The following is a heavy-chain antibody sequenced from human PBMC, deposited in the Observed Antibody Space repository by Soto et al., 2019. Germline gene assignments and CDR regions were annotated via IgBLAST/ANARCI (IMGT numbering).Heavy chain of an antibody. CDR1: GFTFSNYG. Sequence: QVQLVESGGGLVQPGRSLRLSCVVSGFTFSNYGMHWVRQAPGKGLEWVADIWYDGSGQRYAGSVQGRFTISRDNSKNTLYLQINSLRVEDTAVYYCAKDEVSRQDYGHSLDVWGQGTTVTVSS. CDR2: IWYDGSGQ. V-gene: IGHV3-33*03. CDR3: AKDEVSRQDYGHSLDV. D-gene: IGHD4-17*01. J-gene: IGHJ6*02.